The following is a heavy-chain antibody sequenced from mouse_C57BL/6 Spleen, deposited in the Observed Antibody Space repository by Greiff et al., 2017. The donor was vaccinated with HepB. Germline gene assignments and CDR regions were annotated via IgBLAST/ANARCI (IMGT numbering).Heavy chain of an antibody. V-gene: IGHV5-6*01. CDR2: ISSGGSYT. CDR1: GFTFSSYG. D-gene: IGHD1-1*01. J-gene: IGHJ3*01. Sequence: EVKLLESGGDLVKPGGSLKLSCAASGFTFSSYGMSWVRQTPDKRLEWVATISSGGSYTYYPDSVKGRFTISRDNAKNTLYLQMSSLKSEDTAMYYCARRFFEYYGSSYEEFAYWGQGTLVTVSA. CDR3: ARRFFEYYGSSYEEFAY.